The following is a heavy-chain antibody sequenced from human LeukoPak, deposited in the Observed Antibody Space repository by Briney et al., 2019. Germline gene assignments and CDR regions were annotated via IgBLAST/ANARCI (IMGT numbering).Heavy chain of an antibody. D-gene: IGHD2-8*01. V-gene: IGHV1-18*01. CDR3: VRDIQWRFDP. CDR1: GYIFTSYG. J-gene: IGHJ5*02. Sequence: ASVKLSCKASGYIFTSYGISWVRQAPGQGLEWMGWISTNKGNTNYAQRLKGRVTMTTDTSTSTAYMELRSLRSDDTAIYYCVRDIQWRFDPWGQGTLVTVSS. CDR2: ISTNKGNT.